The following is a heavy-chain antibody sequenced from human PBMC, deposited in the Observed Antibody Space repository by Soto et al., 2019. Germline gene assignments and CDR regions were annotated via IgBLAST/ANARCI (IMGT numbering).Heavy chain of an antibody. D-gene: IGHD3-22*01. Sequence: EVQLVESGGGLVQPGGSLRLSCAASGFTFRTYSMNWVRQAPGKGLEWVSYISSSSSTINYADSVKGRFTISRDNAKNSLYLQMNSLRAEDTAVYYCARQTYDSNGYGFDYWGQGTLAAVSS. CDR2: ISSSSSTI. V-gene: IGHV3-48*01. J-gene: IGHJ4*02. CDR1: GFTFRTYS. CDR3: ARQTYDSNGYGFDY.